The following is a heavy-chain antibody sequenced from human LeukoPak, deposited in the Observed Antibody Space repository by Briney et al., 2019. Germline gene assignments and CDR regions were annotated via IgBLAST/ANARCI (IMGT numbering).Heavy chain of an antibody. CDR3: TREGVYAPDGSGYHRDAFDI. CDR1: GYTFTSYD. CDR2: IIPIFGTA. Sequence: ASVKVSCKASGYTFTSYDINWVRQATGQGLEWMGGIIPIFGTANYAQKFQGRVTITADESTSTAYMELSSLRSEDTAVYYCTREGVYAPDGSGYHRDAFDIWGQGTVVIVSS. V-gene: IGHV1-69*13. J-gene: IGHJ3*02. D-gene: IGHD3-22*01.